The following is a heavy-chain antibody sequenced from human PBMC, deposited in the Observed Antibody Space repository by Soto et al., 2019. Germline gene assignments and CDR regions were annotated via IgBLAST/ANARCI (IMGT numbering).Heavy chain of an antibody. J-gene: IGHJ6*02. Sequence: ASVKVSCKASGYAFSSYAMHWVRQAPGQRLEWMGWINIGSGNTEYSQNFQDRITITRDSSASTAYMELSSLRSEDTAVYYCSRSGIAANLYYYYGMDVWGQGTTVTVSS. CDR1: GYAFSSYA. D-gene: IGHD6-13*01. CDR2: INIGSGNT. CDR3: SRSGIAANLYYYYGMDV. V-gene: IGHV1-3*04.